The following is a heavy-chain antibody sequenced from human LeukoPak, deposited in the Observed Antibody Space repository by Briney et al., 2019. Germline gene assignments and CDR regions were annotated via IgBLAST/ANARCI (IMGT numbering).Heavy chain of an antibody. J-gene: IGHJ4*02. V-gene: IGHV3-21*01. CDR3: ACDFWSGYLDY. CDR2: ISSSSSNT. D-gene: IGHD3-3*01. CDR1: GFTFSTNS. Sequence: GGSLRLSCAASGFTFSTNSMSWVRQVPGKGLDWVSSISSSSSNTYYADSVKGRFTISRDNAKNSLYLQMNSLRAEDTAVYYCACDFWSGYLDYWGQGSLVTVSS.